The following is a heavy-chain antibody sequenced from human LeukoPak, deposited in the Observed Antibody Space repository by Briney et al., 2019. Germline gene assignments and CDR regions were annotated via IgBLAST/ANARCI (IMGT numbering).Heavy chain of an antibody. CDR2: TARSGGDI. V-gene: IGHV3-48*03. J-gene: IGHJ4*02. CDR3: ARGRILGLESFFDL. Sequence: PGGPLTHLFLPHGFTSRRWERQWIPQALGTGLERVSYTARSGGDIHYAPSVRGRFTISSDTAENSVFLQMNNLRAEDTAVYYCARGRILGLESFFDLWGQGTLVTVSS. D-gene: IGHD3-16*01. CDR1: GFTSRRWE.